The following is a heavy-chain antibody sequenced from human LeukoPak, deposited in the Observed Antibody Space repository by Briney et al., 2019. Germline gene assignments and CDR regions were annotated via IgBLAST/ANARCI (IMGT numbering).Heavy chain of an antibody. J-gene: IGHJ3*02. V-gene: IGHV1-2*06. Sequence: GASVKVSCKASGYTFTGYYMHWVRQAPGQGLEWMGRINPNSGGTNYAQKFQGRVTMTRDTSISTAYMGLSRLRSDDTAVYYCARALTNWGSHGAFDIWGQGTMVTVSS. CDR3: ARALTNWGSHGAFDI. CDR2: INPNSGGT. CDR1: GYTFTGYY. D-gene: IGHD7-27*01.